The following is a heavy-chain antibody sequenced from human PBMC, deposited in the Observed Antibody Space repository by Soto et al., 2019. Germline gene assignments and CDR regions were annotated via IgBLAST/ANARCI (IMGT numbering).Heavy chain of an antibody. Sequence: QVQLVESGGGVVQPGRSLRLSCAASGITFSSYGMHWVRQAPGKGLEWVAVISYDGSDIYYGDSGKGRFTISRDNSRNTLYLEMNSLQTEDTAVFYCARDQGRTVTRGDWFDPWGQGTLVTVSS. CDR2: ISYDGSDI. V-gene: IGHV3-30*03. J-gene: IGHJ5*02. CDR3: ARDQGRTVTRGDWFDP. D-gene: IGHD6-19*01. CDR1: GITFSSYG.